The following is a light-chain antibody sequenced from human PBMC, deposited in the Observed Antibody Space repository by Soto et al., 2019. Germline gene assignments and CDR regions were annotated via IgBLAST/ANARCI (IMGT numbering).Light chain of an antibody. CDR2: DVS. Sequence: QSVLTQPPSASGSPGQSVTISCTGTSSDVGGYNYVSWYQQHPGKAPKLMIYDVSKRPSGVPDRFSGSKSGNTASLTVSGLQAEDEADYYCSSYAGSTLVFGGGTKLTVL. V-gene: IGLV2-8*01. J-gene: IGLJ2*01. CDR3: SSYAGSTLV. CDR1: SSDVGGYNY.